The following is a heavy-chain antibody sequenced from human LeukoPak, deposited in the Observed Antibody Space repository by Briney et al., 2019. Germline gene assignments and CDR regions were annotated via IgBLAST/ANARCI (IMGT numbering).Heavy chain of an antibody. CDR3: ARGTSMIVVSDAFDI. CDR1: GYTFTSYG. D-gene: IGHD3-22*01. V-gene: IGHV1-18*01. CDR2: ISAYNGYT. Sequence: ASVKVSCKASGYTFTSYGISWVRQAPGQGLEWMGWISAYNGYTNYAQKLQGRVTMTTDTSTNTAYMELRSPRSDDTAVYYCARGTSMIVVSDAFDIWGQGTMVTVSS. J-gene: IGHJ3*02.